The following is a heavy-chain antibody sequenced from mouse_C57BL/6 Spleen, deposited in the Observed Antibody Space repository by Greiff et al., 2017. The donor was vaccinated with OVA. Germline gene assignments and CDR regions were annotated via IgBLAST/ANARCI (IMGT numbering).Heavy chain of an antibody. V-gene: IGHV14-1*01. D-gene: IGHD1-1*01. CDR1: GFNIKDYY. CDR3: TTTTVVRGYFDV. J-gene: IGHJ1*03. CDR2: IDPEDGDT. Sequence: VHVKQSGAELVRPGASVKLSCTASGFNIKDYYMHWVKQRPEQGLEWIGRIDPEDGDTEYAPKFQGKATMTADTSSNTAYLQLSSLTSEDTAVYYCTTTTVVRGYFDVWGTGTTVTVSS.